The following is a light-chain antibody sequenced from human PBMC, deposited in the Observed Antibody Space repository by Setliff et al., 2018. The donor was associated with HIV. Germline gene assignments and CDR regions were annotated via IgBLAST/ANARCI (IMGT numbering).Light chain of an antibody. CDR2: SNN. J-gene: IGLJ2*01. Sequence: SVLTQTPSVSGTPGQRVTISCSGSRSNIGLNTVSWYQQLPGTAPKLLIYSNNQRPSGVPDRFSGSKSATSASLAISGLQSEDEAVYYCASWDDTLNGVVFGGGTKVTVL. CDR1: RSNIGLNT. V-gene: IGLV1-44*01. CDR3: ASWDDTLNGVV.